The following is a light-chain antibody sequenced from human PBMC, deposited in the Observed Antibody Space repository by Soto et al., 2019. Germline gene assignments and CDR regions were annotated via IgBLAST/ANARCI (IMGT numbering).Light chain of an antibody. CDR2: GAS. Sequence: EIFITHSPATLSVSPGERATLSCRASQSVSSNLAWYQQKPGQAPRLLIYGASTRATGIPARFSGSGSGTEFTLTISSLQSEDFAVYYCQQYNNWPPSITFGQGTRLEIK. V-gene: IGKV3-15*01. CDR3: QQYNNWPPSIT. J-gene: IGKJ5*01. CDR1: QSVSSN.